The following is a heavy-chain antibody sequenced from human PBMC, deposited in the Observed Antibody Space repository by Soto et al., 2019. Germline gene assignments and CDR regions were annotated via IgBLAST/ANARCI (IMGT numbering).Heavy chain of an antibody. J-gene: IGHJ1*01. CDR1: GGSVSSGGYY. CDR3: ARMRASWPYFDLFVH. D-gene: IGHD1-26*01. CDR2: IFANDET. V-gene: IGHV2-26*01. Sequence: TLSLTCTVSGGSVSSGGYYWNWIRHPPGKGLEWIAHIFANDETTYSTSLKTRLSISRNTSKSQVVLTMTNLDPEDTGTYYYARMRASWPYFDLFVHWGKG.